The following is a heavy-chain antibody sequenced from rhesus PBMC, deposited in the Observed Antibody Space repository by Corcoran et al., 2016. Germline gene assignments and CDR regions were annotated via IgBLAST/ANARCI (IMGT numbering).Heavy chain of an antibody. Sequence: QLQLQESGPGLVKPSETLSVTCAVSGGSISSSYWSWIRQAPGKGLEWIGYIYGSAMSTNYNPSLKSRVTLSVDASKNQLSLKLRSVTAADTAVYYCASGFGYYYDSAPTGYFDLWGPGTPITISS. CDR3: ASGFGYYYDSAPTGYFDL. J-gene: IGHJ2*01. D-gene: IGHD3-28*01. CDR1: GGSISSSY. V-gene: IGHV4-169*02. CDR2: IYGSAMST.